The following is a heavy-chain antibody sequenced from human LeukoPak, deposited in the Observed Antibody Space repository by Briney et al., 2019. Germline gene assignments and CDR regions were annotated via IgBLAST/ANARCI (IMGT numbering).Heavy chain of an antibody. CDR3: ARDGSGRYAFAYAGFDY. J-gene: IGHJ4*02. V-gene: IGHV1-18*01. CDR1: GYTFDGYG. D-gene: IGHD1-26*01. CDR2: ISGYNGET. Sequence: ASVKVSCKASGYTFDGYGISWVRQAPGQGLEWMGWISGYNGETKYSQEFQGRVSMTTDTSTNTAYMELRSLISDDTAVYYCARDGSGRYAFAYAGFDYWGQGTPVAVSS.